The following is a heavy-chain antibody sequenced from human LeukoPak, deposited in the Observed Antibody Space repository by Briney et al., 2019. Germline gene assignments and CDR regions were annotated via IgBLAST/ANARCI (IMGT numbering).Heavy chain of an antibody. CDR3: ARVGYFYASGSDY. D-gene: IGHD3-10*01. V-gene: IGHV3-48*03. CDR2: ISSSSSTI. J-gene: IGHJ4*02. Sequence: PGGSLRLSCAASGFTSSNYEMNWVRQAPGKGLEWVSYISSSSSTIYYADSVKGRFTISRDNAKNSLYLQMNSLRAEDTAVYYCARVGYFYASGSDYWGQGTLVTVSS. CDR1: GFTSSNYE.